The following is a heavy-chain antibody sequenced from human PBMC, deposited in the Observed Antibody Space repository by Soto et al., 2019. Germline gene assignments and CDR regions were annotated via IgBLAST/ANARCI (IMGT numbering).Heavy chain of an antibody. V-gene: IGHV4-4*02. J-gene: IGHJ6*02. Sequence: SETLSLTCAVSGGSISSSNWWSWVRQPPGKGLEWIGEIYHSGSTNYNPSPKSRVTISVDKSKNQFSLKLSSVTAADTAVYYCARIWTIFGVVAGMDVWGQGTTVTVSS. D-gene: IGHD3-3*01. CDR2: IYHSGST. CDR3: ARIWTIFGVVAGMDV. CDR1: GGSISSSNW.